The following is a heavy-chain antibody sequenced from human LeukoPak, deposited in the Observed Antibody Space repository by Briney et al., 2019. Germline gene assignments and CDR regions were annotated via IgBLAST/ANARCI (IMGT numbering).Heavy chain of an antibody. CDR2: IYPGDSDT. Sequence: GESLKISCKGSGYSFTSYWIGWVRQMPGKGLEWMGIIYPGDSDTRYSPSFQGQITISADESISTAYLQWSSLKASDTAMYYCARHHTSGWYKSDAFDIWGQGTMVTVSS. J-gene: IGHJ3*02. CDR3: ARHHTSGWYKSDAFDI. D-gene: IGHD6-19*01. CDR1: GYSFTSYW. V-gene: IGHV5-51*01.